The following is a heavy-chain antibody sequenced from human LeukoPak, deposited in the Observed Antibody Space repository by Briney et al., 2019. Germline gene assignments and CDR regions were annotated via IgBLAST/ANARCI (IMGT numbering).Heavy chain of an antibody. J-gene: IGHJ4*02. D-gene: IGHD3-22*01. V-gene: IGHV4-59*01. CDR2: IYHSGST. Sequence: TSETLSLTCTVSGGSISSYYWSWIRQPPGKGLEWIGYIYHSGSTKYNPSLKSRVTISVETSKNQFSLKLRSVTAADTAVYYCARVTGYMIEDYFDYWGQGTLVTVSS. CDR1: GGSISSYY. CDR3: ARVTGYMIEDYFDY.